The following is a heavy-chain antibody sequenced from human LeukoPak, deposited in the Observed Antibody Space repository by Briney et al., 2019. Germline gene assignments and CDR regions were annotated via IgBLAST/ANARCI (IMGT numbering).Heavy chain of an antibody. Sequence: SETLSLTCTVSGGSISSYYWSWIRQSAGKGLEWIGHIYTSGSTNYNPSLKSRVTMSVDSSENQFSLKLSSVSAADTAVYYCARDHSSSWFGRKVYYFDYWGQGTLVTVSS. CDR1: GGSISSYY. CDR2: IYTSGST. CDR3: ARDHSSSWFGRKVYYFDY. J-gene: IGHJ4*02. D-gene: IGHD6-13*01. V-gene: IGHV4-4*07.